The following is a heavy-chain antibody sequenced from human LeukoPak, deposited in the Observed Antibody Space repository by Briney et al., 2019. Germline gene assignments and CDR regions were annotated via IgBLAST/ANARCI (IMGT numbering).Heavy chain of an antibody. CDR2: ISGSGGST. Sequence: GGSLRLSCAASGFTFSSYAMSWVRQAPGKGLEWVSAISGSGGSTYYADSVKGRFTISRDNSKNTLYLQMNSLRAEDTAVYYCANFLSVDDIPYWGQGTLVTVSS. D-gene: IGHD3-9*01. J-gene: IGHJ4*02. CDR1: GFTFSSYA. CDR3: ANFLSVDDIPY. V-gene: IGHV3-23*01.